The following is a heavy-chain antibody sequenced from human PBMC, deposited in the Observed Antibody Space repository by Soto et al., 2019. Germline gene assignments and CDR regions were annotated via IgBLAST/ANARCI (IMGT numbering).Heavy chain of an antibody. V-gene: IGHV1-18*01. CDR3: ARDCSGATCSFNY. CDR2: ISAYSGNI. CDR1: GYTFTSYG. J-gene: IGHJ4*02. D-gene: IGHD2-15*01. Sequence: ASVKVSCKTSGYTFTSYGTSWVRQVPGQGLEWMGWISAYSGNINYAQKFQDRVTMTTDTSTSTAYMELRSLRSDDTAVYYCARDCSGATCSFNYWGQGTLVTV.